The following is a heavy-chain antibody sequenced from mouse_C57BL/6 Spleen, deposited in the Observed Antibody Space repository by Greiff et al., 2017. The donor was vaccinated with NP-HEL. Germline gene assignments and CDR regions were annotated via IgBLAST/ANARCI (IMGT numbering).Heavy chain of an antibody. Sequence: EVQLQESGGGLVQPGGSMKLSCVASGFTFSNYWMNWVRQSPEKGLEWVAQIRLKSDNYATHYAESVKGRFTISRDDSKSSVYLQMNNLRAEDTGIYYCTGHYGSIGYYFDYWGQGTTLTVSS. J-gene: IGHJ2*01. CDR1: GFTFSNYW. CDR2: IRLKSDNYAT. V-gene: IGHV6-3*01. CDR3: TGHYGSIGYYFDY. D-gene: IGHD1-1*01.